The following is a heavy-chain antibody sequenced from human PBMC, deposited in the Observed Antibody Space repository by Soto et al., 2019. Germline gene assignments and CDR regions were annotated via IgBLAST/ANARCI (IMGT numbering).Heavy chain of an antibody. CDR1: GFTFSSYG. CDR3: AKEGIAAAGGGMDV. D-gene: IGHD6-13*01. V-gene: IGHV3-30*18. Sequence: QVQLVESGGGVVQPGRSLRLSCAASGFTFSSYGMHWVRQAPGKGLEWVAVISYDGSNKYYADSVKGRFTISRDNSKNTLYLQMNRLRAEDTAVYYCAKEGIAAAGGGMDVWGQGTTVTVSS. CDR2: ISYDGSNK. J-gene: IGHJ6*02.